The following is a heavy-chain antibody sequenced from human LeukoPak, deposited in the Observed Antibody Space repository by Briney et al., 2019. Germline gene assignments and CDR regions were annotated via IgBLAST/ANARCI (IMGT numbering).Heavy chain of an antibody. CDR3: AREPGGYDSGSYYMDV. Sequence: GGSLRLSCAAPGFTFSSYWMSWVRQAPGKGLEWVANIKQDGSEKYYVDSVKGRFTISRDNAKNSLYLQMNSLRAEDTAVYYCAREPGGYDSGSYYMDVWGKGTRSPSP. D-gene: IGHD5-12*01. CDR1: GFTFSSYW. V-gene: IGHV3-7*01. CDR2: IKQDGSEK. J-gene: IGHJ6*03.